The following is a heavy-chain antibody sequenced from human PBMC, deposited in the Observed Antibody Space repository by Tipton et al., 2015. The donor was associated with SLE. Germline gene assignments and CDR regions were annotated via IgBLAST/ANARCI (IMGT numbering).Heavy chain of an antibody. CDR3: ARVIVVDGTRAFDI. J-gene: IGHJ3*02. CDR2: INSDGTSS. V-gene: IGHV3-74*01. Sequence: SLRLSCAASGFTVRNYWMHWVRQVPGAGLVWVAHINSDGTSSNYADSVKGRFTMSRDNAKNTVYLQMGSLRAGDTAIYYCARVIVVDGTRAFDIWGQGTMVTVSS. CDR1: GFTVRNYW. D-gene: IGHD6-19*01.